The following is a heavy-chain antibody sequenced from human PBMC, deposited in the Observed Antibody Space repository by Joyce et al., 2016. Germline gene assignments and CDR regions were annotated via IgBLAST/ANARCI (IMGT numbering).Heavy chain of an antibody. V-gene: IGHV4-39*01. CDR3: ARQLCSGGNCYSRATCFDP. J-gene: IGHJ5*02. D-gene: IGHD2-15*01. Sequence: QMQVQESGPGLVKPSETLSLTCAVSGGSLSSDNYYWGWISQPPGKGLEWIGIIYYTGNAYYNSSLRSRVTMSVDTSKNQFSLTLSSVTAADTAVYYCARQLCSGGNCYSRATCFDPWGQGTLVTVSS. CDR1: GGSLSSDNYY. CDR2: IYYTGNA.